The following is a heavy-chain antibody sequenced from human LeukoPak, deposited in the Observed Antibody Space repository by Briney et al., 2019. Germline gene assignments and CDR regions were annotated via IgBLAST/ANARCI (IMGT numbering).Heavy chain of an antibody. D-gene: IGHD3-22*01. V-gene: IGHV3-30-3*01. CDR3: ARDIVVASTGFDY. Sequence: GRSLRLSCAASGFTFSTYAMHWVRQAPGKGLEWVALISYHGSNKYYADSVKGRFTISRDNSKNTLSLQMNSPRAEDTAVYYCARDIVVASTGFDYWGQGTLVTVSS. CDR1: GFTFSTYA. CDR2: ISYHGSNK. J-gene: IGHJ4*02.